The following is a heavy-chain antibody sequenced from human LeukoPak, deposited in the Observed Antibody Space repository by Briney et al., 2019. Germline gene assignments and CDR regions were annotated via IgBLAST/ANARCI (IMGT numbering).Heavy chain of an antibody. Sequence: GGPLRPSSAACGSSLSGHSMHWVRQAPRKGQVWISGISNGGTITNYADSVKGRITISRDNAKNTLYLQMDSLRAEDTAVYYCARGWFGPDRGWFGPDSWDQGTMVTVSS. V-gene: IGHV3-74*01. CDR1: GSSLSGHS. CDR3: ARGWFGPDRGWFGPDS. D-gene: IGHD3-10*01. J-gene: IGHJ3*02. CDR2: ISNGGTIT.